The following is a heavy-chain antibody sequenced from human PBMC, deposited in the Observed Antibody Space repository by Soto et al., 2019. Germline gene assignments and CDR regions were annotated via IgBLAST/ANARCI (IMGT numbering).Heavy chain of an antibody. CDR2: ISGSGGST. J-gene: IGHJ5*02. CDR1: GFTFSGNV. Sequence: EVQLLESGGGLVQPGGSLRLSCVASGFTFSGNVMSWVRQAPGKGLEWISIISGSGGSTYYADSVKGRFTISRDNSNNTVYLQMHSLTAAETAVYYCAKNGCGGDCYSSVAGNWFDPWGQGTLVTVSS. CDR3: AKNGCGGDCYSSVAGNWFDP. D-gene: IGHD2-21*02. V-gene: IGHV3-23*01.